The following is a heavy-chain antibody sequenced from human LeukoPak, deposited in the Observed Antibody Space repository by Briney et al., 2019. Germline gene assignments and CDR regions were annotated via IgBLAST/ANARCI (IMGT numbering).Heavy chain of an antibody. CDR2: IYSGGST. CDR1: GFTVSSNY. Sequence: VGSLRLSCAASGFTVSSNYMSWVRQAPGKGLEWVSVIYSGGSTYYADSVKGRFTISRDNSKNTLYLQMNSLRAEDTAVYYCARGGSSWGPYYYYYYMDVWGKGTTVTVSS. V-gene: IGHV3-53*01. J-gene: IGHJ6*03. CDR3: ARGGSSWGPYYYYYYMDV. D-gene: IGHD6-13*01.